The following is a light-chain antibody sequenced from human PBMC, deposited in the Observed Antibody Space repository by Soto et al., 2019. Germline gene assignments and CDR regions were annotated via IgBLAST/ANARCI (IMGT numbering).Light chain of an antibody. CDR3: AAWDDILSGVV. J-gene: IGLJ2*01. Sequence: QSVLTQPPSASGTPGQRVTISCSGSSSNIGSTYVYWYQQLPGTAPKLLIYRNNQRPSGVPDRFSGSKSGTSASLAISGLRSEDEADYYYAAWDDILSGVVFGGGTKLTVL. CDR2: RNN. CDR1: SSNIGSTY. V-gene: IGLV1-47*01.